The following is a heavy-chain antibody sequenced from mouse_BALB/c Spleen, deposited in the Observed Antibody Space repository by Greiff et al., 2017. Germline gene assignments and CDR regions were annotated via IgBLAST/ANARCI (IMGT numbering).Heavy chain of an antibody. D-gene: IGHD1-1*01. Sequence: EVKLVESGGGLVKPGGSLKLSCAASGFTFSSYAMSWVRQTPEKRLEWVASISSGGSTYYPDSVKGRFTISRDNARNILYLQMSSLRSEDTAMYYCAREDYYGRGDYWGQGTSVTVSS. J-gene: IGHJ4*01. V-gene: IGHV5-6-5*01. CDR2: ISSGGST. CDR1: GFTFSSYA. CDR3: AREDYYGRGDY.